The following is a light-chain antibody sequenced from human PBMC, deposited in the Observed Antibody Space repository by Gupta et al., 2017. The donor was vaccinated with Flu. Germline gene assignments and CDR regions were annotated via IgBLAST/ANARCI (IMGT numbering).Light chain of an antibody. CDR2: AAS. CDR1: NCVDSSGNRDY. Sequence: ASRGEASTRSSKTSNCVDSSGNRDYFAWYQQRPGQPPKLLIYAASTGKCGVPERISGSGSGTEFTLTISSLQAEDVADYYRQHYYSFPLTFGGGTKVEIK. CDR3: QHYYSFPLT. J-gene: IGKJ4*01. V-gene: IGKV4-1*01.